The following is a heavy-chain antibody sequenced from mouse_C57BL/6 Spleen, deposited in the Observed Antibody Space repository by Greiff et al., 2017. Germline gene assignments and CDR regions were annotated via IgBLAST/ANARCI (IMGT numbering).Heavy chain of an antibody. D-gene: IGHD1-1*01. J-gene: IGHJ4*01. CDR2: ISYDGSN. CDR3: ASCYYFYAMDY. CDR1: GYSITSGYY. Sequence: DVQLVESGPGLVKPSQSLSLTCSVTGYSITSGYYWNWIRQFPGNKLEWMGYISYDGSNNYNPSLKNPISLTRDHSKNPFFLTVNSVTTEDTATYYCASCYYFYAMDYWGQGTSVTVSS. V-gene: IGHV3-6*01.